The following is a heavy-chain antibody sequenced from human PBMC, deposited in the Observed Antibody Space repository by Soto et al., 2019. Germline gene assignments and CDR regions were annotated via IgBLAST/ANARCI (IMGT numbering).Heavy chain of an antibody. V-gene: IGHV4-39*01. J-gene: IGHJ6*02. CDR3: ARLLGDYDFWSGYLTPPGQGLLDV. D-gene: IGHD3-3*01. CDR1: GGSISSSTDY. Sequence: SEPLSLTCTVSGGSISSSTDYWGWIRQPAGKGLEWIGSLSYSGSPHYNPSLKSRVTISVDTSKNQFSLKLRSVTAADTALYYCARLLGDYDFWSGYLTPPGQGLLDVWGQGTTVTVSS. CDR2: LSYSGSP.